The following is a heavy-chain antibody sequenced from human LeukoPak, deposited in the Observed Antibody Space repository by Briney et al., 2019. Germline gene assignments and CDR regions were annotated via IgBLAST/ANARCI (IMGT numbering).Heavy chain of an antibody. CDR2: ISGSGGST. J-gene: IGHJ3*02. Sequence: GGSLRLSCAASGFTFSSYAMSWVRQAPGKGLEWVSAISGSGGSTYYADSVKGRFTISRDNSKNTLYLQMNGLRAEDTAVYYCAKGGMTHWYSSSWYNAFDIWGQGTMVTVSS. CDR1: GFTFSSYA. V-gene: IGHV3-23*01. D-gene: IGHD6-13*01. CDR3: AKGGMTHWYSSSWYNAFDI.